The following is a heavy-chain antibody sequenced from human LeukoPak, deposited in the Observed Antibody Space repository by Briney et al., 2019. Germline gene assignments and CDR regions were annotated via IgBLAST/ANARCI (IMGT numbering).Heavy chain of an antibody. CDR3: ARGFGYYDSSGSNF. D-gene: IGHD3-22*01. CDR1: GFTFSSYS. V-gene: IGHV3-21*01. J-gene: IGHJ4*02. Sequence: GGSLRPSCAASGFTFSSYSMNWVRQAPGKGLEWVSSISSSSSYIYYADSVKGRFTISRDNAKNSLYLQMNSLRAEDTAVYYCARGFGYYDSSGSNFWGQGTLVTVSS. CDR2: ISSSSSYI.